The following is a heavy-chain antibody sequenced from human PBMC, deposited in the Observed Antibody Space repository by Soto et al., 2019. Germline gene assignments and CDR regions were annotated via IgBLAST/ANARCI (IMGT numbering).Heavy chain of an antibody. Sequence: QVQLQESGPGLVKPSETLSLTCTVSGGSISSYYWSWIRQPPGKGLEWIGYIYYSGSTNYNPSLKSRVTISVDTSKNQCSLKLSSVTAADPAVYYWAREGLTGTIGLYYYYGMDVWGQGTTVTVSS. D-gene: IGHD1-7*01. J-gene: IGHJ6*02. CDR3: AREGLTGTIGLYYYYGMDV. V-gene: IGHV4-59*01. CDR2: IYYSGST. CDR1: GGSISSYY.